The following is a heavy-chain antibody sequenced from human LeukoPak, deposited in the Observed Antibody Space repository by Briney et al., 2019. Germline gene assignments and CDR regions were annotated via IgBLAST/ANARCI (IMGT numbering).Heavy chain of an antibody. D-gene: IGHD6-13*01. CDR3: ARDSHAWYGQYYFDF. CDR1: GGSIIDSSYY. J-gene: IGHJ4*02. CDR2: IYYFWTT. Sequence: SETLSLTCTVSGGSIIDSSYYWGRIRQPPGKGLEWIGNIYYFWTTLHNPSLKSLVTMSVDTSKNQFSLKLSSVTAEDTAVYYCARDSHAWYGQYYFDFWGQGALVTVSS. V-gene: IGHV4-39*07.